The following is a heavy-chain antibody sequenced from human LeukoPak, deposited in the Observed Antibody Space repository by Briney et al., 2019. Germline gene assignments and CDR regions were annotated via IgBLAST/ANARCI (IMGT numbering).Heavy chain of an antibody. CDR3: VKGGGAFDS. J-gene: IGHJ4*02. CDR2: INQDGSDN. D-gene: IGHD1-26*01. V-gene: IGHV3-7*01. CDR1: GFTFSSSW. Sequence: GSLRLSCEASGFTFSSSWMSWVRQSPVKGLEWVANINQDGSDNNYVDSVKGRFTVSRDNAKNSLFLEMNSPRVEDTAVYYCVKGGGAFDSWGQGTLVTVSS.